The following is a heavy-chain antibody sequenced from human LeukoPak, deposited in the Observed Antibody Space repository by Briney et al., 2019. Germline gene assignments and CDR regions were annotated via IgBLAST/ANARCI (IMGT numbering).Heavy chain of an antibody. CDR3: ARDPRQAYYFDY. CDR1: GYTFTSYY. V-gene: IGHV1-46*01. J-gene: IGHJ4*02. CDR2: INPSGGST. Sequence: ASVKVSCKASGYTFTSYYMHWVRQAPGQGLEWMGIINPSGGSTSYAQKFQGRVTMTRDTSTSTVYMELNSLRSEDTDVYYCARDPRQAYYFDYWGQGALVTAYS.